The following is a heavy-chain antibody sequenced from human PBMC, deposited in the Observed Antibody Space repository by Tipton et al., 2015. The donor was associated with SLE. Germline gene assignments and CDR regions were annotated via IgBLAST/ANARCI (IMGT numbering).Heavy chain of an antibody. D-gene: IGHD5-12*01. CDR3: AKGGYDNWFDP. J-gene: IGHJ5*02. CDR1: GGSISSYY. CDR2: VYYSGST. Sequence: TLSLTCTVSGGSISSYYWSWIRQPPGKGLEWIGYVYYSGSTNYIPSLKSRVTISVDTSKNQFSLKLSSATAADTAVYYCAKGGYDNWFDPWGQGTLVTVSS. V-gene: IGHV4-59*01.